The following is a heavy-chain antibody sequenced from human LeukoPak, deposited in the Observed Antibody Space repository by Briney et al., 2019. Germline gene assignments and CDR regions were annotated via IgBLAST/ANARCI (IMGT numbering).Heavy chain of an antibody. CDR3: ARLEIVVVTGWFDP. V-gene: IGHV4-39*01. CDR2: IYYSGST. J-gene: IGHJ5*02. CDR1: GGSISSSSYY. Sequence: SETLSLTCTVSGGSISSSSYYWGWIRQPPGKGLEWIGSIYYSGSTYYNPSLKSRVTISVDTSKNQFSLKLSSVTAADTAVYYCARLEIVVVTGWFDPWGQGTLVTVSS. D-gene: IGHD3-22*01.